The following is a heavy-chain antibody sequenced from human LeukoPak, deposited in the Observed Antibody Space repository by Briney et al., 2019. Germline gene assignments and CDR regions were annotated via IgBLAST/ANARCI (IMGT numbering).Heavy chain of an antibody. V-gene: IGHV1-2*02. CDR3: ARESPLYSYGNKPGTPDY. D-gene: IGHD5-18*01. J-gene: IGHJ4*02. CDR1: GYTFTGYY. Sequence: ASVKVSCKASGYTFTGYYMHWVRQAPGQGLEWIGWINPNSGGTNYAQKFQGRVTMTRDTSISTAYMELSRLRSDDTAVYYCARESPLYSYGNKPGTPDYWGQGTLVTVSS. CDR2: INPNSGGT.